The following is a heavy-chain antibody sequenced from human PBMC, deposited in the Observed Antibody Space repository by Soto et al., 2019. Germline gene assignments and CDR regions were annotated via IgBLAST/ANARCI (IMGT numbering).Heavy chain of an antibody. Sequence: GGSLRLSCAASGFTFSSYAMSWVRQAPGKGLEWVSAISGSGGSTYYADSVKGRFTISRDNSKNTLYLQMNSLRAEDTAVYYCAKAHHPHSSSWYYFDYWGQGTLVTVSS. D-gene: IGHD6-13*01. CDR1: GFTFSSYA. CDR2: ISGSGGST. CDR3: AKAHHPHSSSWYYFDY. V-gene: IGHV3-23*01. J-gene: IGHJ4*02.